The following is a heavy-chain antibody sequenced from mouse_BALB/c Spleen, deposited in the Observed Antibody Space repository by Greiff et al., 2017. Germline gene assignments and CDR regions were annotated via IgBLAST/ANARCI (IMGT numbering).Heavy chain of an antibody. CDR1: GYAFTNYL. D-gene: IGHD2-14*01. CDR2: INPGSGGT. CDR3: ARSAGYDY. V-gene: IGHV1-54*01. J-gene: IGHJ2*01. Sequence: QVQLQQSGAELVRPGTSVTVSCKASGYAFTNYLIEWVKQRPGQGLEWIGVINPGSGGTNYNEKFKGKATLTADKSSSTAYMQLSSLTSDDSAVYFCARSAGYDYWGQGTTLTVSS.